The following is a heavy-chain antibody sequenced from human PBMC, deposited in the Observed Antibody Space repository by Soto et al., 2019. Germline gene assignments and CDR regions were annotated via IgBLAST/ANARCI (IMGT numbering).Heavy chain of an antibody. CDR1: GGSFSGYY. V-gene: IGHV4-34*01. Sequence: PSETLSLTCAVYGGSFSGYYWSWIRQPPGKGLEWIGEINHSGSTNYNPSLKSRVTISVDTSKNQFSLKLSSVTAADTAVYYCARGVVQDLYYYYYYMDVWGKGTTVTVSS. CDR2: INHSGST. CDR3: ARGVVQDLYYYYYYMDV. D-gene: IGHD2-2*01. J-gene: IGHJ6*03.